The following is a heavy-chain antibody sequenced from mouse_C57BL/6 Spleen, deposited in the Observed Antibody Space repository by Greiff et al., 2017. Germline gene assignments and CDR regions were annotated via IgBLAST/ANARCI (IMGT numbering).Heavy chain of an antibody. J-gene: IGHJ4*01. CDR3: ARDEGGNAMDY. CDR2: INPGSGGT. CDR1: GYAFTNYL. Sequence: VQLVESGAELVRPGTSVKVSCKASGYAFTNYLIEWVKQRPGQGLEWIGVINPGSGGTNYNEKFKGKATLTADKSSSTAYMQLSSLTSEDSAVYFCARDEGGNAMDYWGQGTSVTVSS. V-gene: IGHV1-54*01.